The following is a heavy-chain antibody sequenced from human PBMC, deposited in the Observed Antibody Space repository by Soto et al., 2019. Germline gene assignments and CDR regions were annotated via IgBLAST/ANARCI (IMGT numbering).Heavy chain of an antibody. D-gene: IGHD2-15*01. Sequence: QVQLQESGPGLVKPSQTLSLTCTVSGGSISSGGYYWSWIRQHPGKGLEWIGYIYYSGSTYYNPSLQSRVTISVDTSKNQFSLKLSSVTAADTAVYYCARVRRYCSGGSCYSFDYWGQGTLVTVSS. J-gene: IGHJ4*02. V-gene: IGHV4-31*03. CDR3: ARVRRYCSGGSCYSFDY. CDR1: GGSISSGGYY. CDR2: IYYSGST.